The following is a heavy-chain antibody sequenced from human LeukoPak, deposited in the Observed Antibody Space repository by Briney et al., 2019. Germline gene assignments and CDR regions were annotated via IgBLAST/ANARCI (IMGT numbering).Heavy chain of an antibody. Sequence: GGSLRLSCAASGFTFSSYAMSWVRQAPGKGLEWVSAISGSGGSTYYADSVKGRFTISRDNSKNTLYLQMNSLRAEDTAVYSCARQDCSGGSCYLDYWGQGMLVTVSS. J-gene: IGHJ4*02. CDR1: GFTFSSYA. D-gene: IGHD2-15*01. V-gene: IGHV3-23*01. CDR2: ISGSGGST. CDR3: ARQDCSGGSCYLDY.